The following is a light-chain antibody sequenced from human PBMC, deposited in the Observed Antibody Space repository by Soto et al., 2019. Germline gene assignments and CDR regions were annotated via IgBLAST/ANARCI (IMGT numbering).Light chain of an antibody. CDR1: SSDVGSYNR. CDR2: EVS. V-gene: IGLV2-18*02. CDR3: NSYTGSSTYV. J-gene: IGLJ1*01. Sequence: QSALTQPPSVSGSPGQSVAISCTGTSSDVGSYNRVSWYQQPPGAAHKLMIYEVSNRPSGVPDRFSGSKSGKTASLTISGLQAEDEADYYCNSYTGSSTYVFGTGTKVTV.